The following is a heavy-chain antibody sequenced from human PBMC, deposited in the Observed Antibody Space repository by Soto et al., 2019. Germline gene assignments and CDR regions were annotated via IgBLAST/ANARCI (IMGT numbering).Heavy chain of an antibody. V-gene: IGHV3-33*01. CDR2: IWYDGSNK. CDR1: GFTFSSYG. D-gene: IGHD6-19*01. J-gene: IGHJ4*02. Sequence: QVQLVESGGGVVQPGRSLRLSCAASGFTFSSYGMHWVRQAPGKGLEWVAFIWYDGSNKYYADSVKGRFTISRDNSKNTVFLQMSSLSAEDTAVYYGARGASAVAASLDYWAQGTLVSVSS. CDR3: ARGASAVAASLDY.